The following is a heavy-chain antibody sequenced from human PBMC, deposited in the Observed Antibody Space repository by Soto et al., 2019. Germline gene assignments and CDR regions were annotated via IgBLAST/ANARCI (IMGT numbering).Heavy chain of an antibody. CDR1: GGSFSGYY. D-gene: IGHD3-10*01. Sequence: TLSLTCAVYGGSFSGYYWSWIRQPPGKGLEWIGEINHSGSTNYNPSLKSRVTISVDTSKNQFSLKLSSVTAADTAVYYCARGMVRGVSMDVWGKGTTVTVSS. J-gene: IGHJ6*04. CDR3: ARGMVRGVSMDV. CDR2: INHSGST. V-gene: IGHV4-34*01.